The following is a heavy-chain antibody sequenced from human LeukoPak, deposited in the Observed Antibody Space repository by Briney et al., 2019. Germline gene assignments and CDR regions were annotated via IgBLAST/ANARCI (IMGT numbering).Heavy chain of an antibody. Sequence: PGGSLRLSCAASGFTFSGYGMHWVRQAPGKGLEWVAVIWYDGSNKYYADSVKGRFTISRDNSKNTLYVQMNSLRAEDTAVYYCAKGLGSGWYLFEYWGQGTLVTVSS. CDR2: IWYDGSNK. D-gene: IGHD6-19*01. CDR3: AKGLGSGWYLFEY. CDR1: GFTFSGYG. J-gene: IGHJ4*02. V-gene: IGHV3-33*06.